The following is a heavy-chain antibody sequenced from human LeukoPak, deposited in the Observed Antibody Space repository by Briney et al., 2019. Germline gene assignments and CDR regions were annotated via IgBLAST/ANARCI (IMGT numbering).Heavy chain of an antibody. Sequence: SETLSLTCTASGGSISSYYWSWIRQPPGKGLEWIRYIYYSGSTNYNPSLKSRVTLSVDTSKNQFSLQLISVAAADTAVYYCARVELLGSSGWPFDFWGQGTLVTVSS. CDR1: GGSISSYY. V-gene: IGHV4-59*01. CDR2: IYYSGST. CDR3: ARVELLGSSGWPFDF. J-gene: IGHJ4*02. D-gene: IGHD6-19*01.